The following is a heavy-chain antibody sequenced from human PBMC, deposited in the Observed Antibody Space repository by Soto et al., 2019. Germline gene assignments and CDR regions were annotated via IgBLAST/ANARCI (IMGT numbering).Heavy chain of an antibody. Sequence: QVQLVQSGAEVKKPGASVKVSCKASGFIITGHYMRWVRQAPGQGLEWMGWINPNSGRTNYAQKFQGWVTMTRDTSIGTTCMELCRLKFDDTAVYYCARGITADALDIWGQGTMVTVSS. V-gene: IGHV1-2*04. CDR3: ARGITADALDI. J-gene: IGHJ3*02. CDR1: GFIITGHY. CDR2: INPNSGRT. D-gene: IGHD1-20*01.